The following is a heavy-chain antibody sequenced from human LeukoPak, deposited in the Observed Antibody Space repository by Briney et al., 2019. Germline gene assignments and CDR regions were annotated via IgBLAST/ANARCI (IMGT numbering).Heavy chain of an antibody. Sequence: GRSLRLSCAASGFTFSSYAMHWVRQAPGKGLEWVAVISYDGSNKYYADSVKGRFTISRDNSKSTLYLQMNSLRAEDTAVYYCARDKHSPPDIVVVVAATLDYWGQGTLVTVSS. CDR1: GFTFSSYA. D-gene: IGHD2-15*01. CDR3: ARDKHSPPDIVVVVAATLDY. CDR2: ISYDGSNK. V-gene: IGHV3-30*04. J-gene: IGHJ4*02.